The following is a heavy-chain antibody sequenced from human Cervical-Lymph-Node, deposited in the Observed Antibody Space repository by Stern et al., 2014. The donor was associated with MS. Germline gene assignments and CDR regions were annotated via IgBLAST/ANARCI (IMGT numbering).Heavy chain of an antibody. Sequence: QMQLVQSGAEVKKPGASVKVSCKASGYTFNDYYLHWVRQAPGQGLEWLGWINPNSGGTNYAQKFQGRVTMTRDTSISTAYMELSSLKSDDAAVYFCARGYRWKSDYYYGMDVWGQGTTVTVSS. V-gene: IGHV1-2*02. D-gene: IGHD1-20*01. CDR1: GYTFNDYY. J-gene: IGHJ6*02. CDR2: INPNSGGT. CDR3: ARGYRWKSDYYYGMDV.